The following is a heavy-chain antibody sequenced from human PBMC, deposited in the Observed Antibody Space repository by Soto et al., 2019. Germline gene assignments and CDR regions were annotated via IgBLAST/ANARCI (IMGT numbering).Heavy chain of an antibody. Sequence: ASVKVSCKASGYTFTSYYMHWVRQAPGQGLEWMGIINPSGGGSSYAEKFQGRVTMTRDTSTSTVYMELSSLRSEDTAVYYCASMLSNYPHENAFDIWGQGTMVTVSS. J-gene: IGHJ3*02. D-gene: IGHD3-16*02. CDR3: ASMLSNYPHENAFDI. CDR1: GYTFTSYY. V-gene: IGHV1-46*01. CDR2: INPSGGGS.